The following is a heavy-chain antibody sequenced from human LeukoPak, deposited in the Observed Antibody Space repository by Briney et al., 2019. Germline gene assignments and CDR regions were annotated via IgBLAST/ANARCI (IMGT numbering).Heavy chain of an antibody. Sequence: PGGSLRLSCAASGFTFSSYGMHWVRQAPGKGLEWVAVIWYDGSNKYYADSVKGRFTISRDNSKNTLYLQMNSLRAEDTAVYYCARDNWNDGAFDIWGQGTMATVSS. V-gene: IGHV3-33*01. CDR2: IWYDGSNK. CDR1: GFTFSSYG. D-gene: IGHD1-1*01. CDR3: ARDNWNDGAFDI. J-gene: IGHJ3*02.